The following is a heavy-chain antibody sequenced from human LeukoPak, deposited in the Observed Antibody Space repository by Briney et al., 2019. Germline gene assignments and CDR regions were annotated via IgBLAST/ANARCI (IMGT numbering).Heavy chain of an antibody. Sequence: PGGSLRLSCAASGFTFSSYAMSWVRQAPGKGLEWVSAISGSGGSTYYADSVKGRFTISRDNSKNTLYLQMNSLRVEDTAVYYCAKVKNLKYSSSPLDYWGQGTLVTVSS. V-gene: IGHV3-23*01. CDR1: GFTFSSYA. CDR3: AKVKNLKYSSSPLDY. CDR2: ISGSGGST. D-gene: IGHD6-13*01. J-gene: IGHJ4*02.